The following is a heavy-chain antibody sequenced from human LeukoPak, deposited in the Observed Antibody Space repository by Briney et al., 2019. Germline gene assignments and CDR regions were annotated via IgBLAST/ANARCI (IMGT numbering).Heavy chain of an antibody. CDR3: ARDQGSAAPGP. J-gene: IGHJ5*02. V-gene: IGHV3-64*02. CDR1: GFTFSTYA. CDR2: ISSNGDTT. Sequence: GGSLRLSCAASGFTFSTYAMHWVRQAPGKGLEYVSAISSNGDTTYYAESVKGRFTISRDNSKNTLYLQMGSLRAEDMAVYYCARDQGSAAPGPWGQGILVTVSS. D-gene: IGHD3-10*01.